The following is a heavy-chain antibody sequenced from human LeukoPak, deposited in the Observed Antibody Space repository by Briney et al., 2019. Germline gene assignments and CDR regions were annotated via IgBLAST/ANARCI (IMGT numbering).Heavy chain of an antibody. D-gene: IGHD3-10*01. Sequence: SETLSLTCTVSGGSISSYYWSWIRQPPGKGLEWIGYIYHSGSTYYNPSLKSRVTISVDRSKNQFSLKLSSVTAADTAVYYCARDGSSGDGSGTNWFDPWGQGTLVTVSS. CDR2: IYHSGST. J-gene: IGHJ5*02. CDR3: ARDGSSGDGSGTNWFDP. V-gene: IGHV4-59*12. CDR1: GGSISSYY.